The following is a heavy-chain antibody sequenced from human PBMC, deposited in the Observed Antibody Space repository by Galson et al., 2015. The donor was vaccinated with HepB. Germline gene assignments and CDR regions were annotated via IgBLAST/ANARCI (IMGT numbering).Heavy chain of an antibody. V-gene: IGHV4-59*01. CDR2: IYYSGST. CDR3: AREGSGRGFDY. D-gene: IGHD3-10*01. Sequence: ETLSLTCTVSGGSISSYYWSWIRQPPGKGLEWIGYIYYSGSTNYNPSLKSRVTISVDTSKNQFSLKLSSVTAADTAVYYCAREGSGRGFDYWGQGTLVTVSS. J-gene: IGHJ4*02. CDR1: GGSISSYY.